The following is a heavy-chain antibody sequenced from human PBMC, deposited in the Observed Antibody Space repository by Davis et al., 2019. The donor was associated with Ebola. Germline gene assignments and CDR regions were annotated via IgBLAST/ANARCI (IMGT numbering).Heavy chain of an antibody. CDR2: ISAYNGNT. CDR3: ARERNSLGSDF. CDR1: GYTFKNYA. J-gene: IGHJ4*02. D-gene: IGHD5-18*01. V-gene: IGHV1-18*01. Sequence: AASVKVSCKASGYTFKNYAISWVRQAPGQGLEWMGWISAYNGNTNYAQILQGRVTMTTDTSTGTAYMELRSLRSDDPAVYFCARERNSLGSDFWGQGTLISVSS.